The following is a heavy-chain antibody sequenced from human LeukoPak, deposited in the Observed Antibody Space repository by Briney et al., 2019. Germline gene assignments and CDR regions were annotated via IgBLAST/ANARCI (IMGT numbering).Heavy chain of an antibody. CDR2: IIPIFGTA. CDR1: VGTFSSYA. J-gene: IGHJ6*03. Sequence: SVNVSRQSCVGTFSSYAISGVRQAPGRGLEWVGGIIPIFGTANYAQKFQGRVTITADESTSTAYMEVSSLRSEDTAVYYCARDRPNYYYYYMDVWGKGTTVTVSS. V-gene: IGHV1-69*13. CDR3: ARDRPNYYYYYMDV.